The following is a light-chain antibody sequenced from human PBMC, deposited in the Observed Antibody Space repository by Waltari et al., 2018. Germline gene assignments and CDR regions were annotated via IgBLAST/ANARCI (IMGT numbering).Light chain of an antibody. CDR3: YSTDSSGNHYV. J-gene: IGLJ1*01. Sequence: SYELTQAPSVSVSPGQTARITCPGDALPKKYSYWYQKRSGQAPVLVIYEDSKRPSGIPERFSGSSSGTMATLTISGAQVEDEADYYCYSTDSSGNHYVFGTGTKVTVL. CDR2: EDS. V-gene: IGLV3-10*01. CDR1: ALPKKY.